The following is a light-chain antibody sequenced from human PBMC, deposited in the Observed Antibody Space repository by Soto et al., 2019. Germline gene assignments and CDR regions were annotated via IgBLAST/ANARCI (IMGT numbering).Light chain of an antibody. V-gene: IGKV1-27*01. CDR3: QQANSFPLT. CDR2: AAS. CDR1: RDIGNY. Sequence: DMQMTQSPTSLSASVGDRVTITCRSSRDIGNYLAWYQQKSGGIPKLLGHAASSWQSGVPSRFSGSISGTYYTLTISSLQPEDFATYYCQQANSFPLTVGGGTKVDIK. J-gene: IGKJ4*01.